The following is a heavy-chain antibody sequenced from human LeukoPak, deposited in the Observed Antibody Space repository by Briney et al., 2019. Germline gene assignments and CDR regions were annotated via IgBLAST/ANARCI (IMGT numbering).Heavy chain of an antibody. J-gene: IGHJ4*02. CDR1: GFTFREFA. Sequence: GGSLRLSCTSSGFTFREFAVNWVRQAPGKGLEWVSSISSSSSYIYYADSVKGRFTISRDNAKNSLYLQMNSLRAEDTAVYYCAREHNWNYYDYWGQGTLVTVSS. D-gene: IGHD1-20*01. V-gene: IGHV3-21*01. CDR2: ISSSSSYI. CDR3: AREHNWNYYDY.